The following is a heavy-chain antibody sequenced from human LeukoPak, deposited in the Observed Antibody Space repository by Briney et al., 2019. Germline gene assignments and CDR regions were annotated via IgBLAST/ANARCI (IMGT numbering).Heavy chain of an antibody. Sequence: ASVTVSFKASGYTFIGYYMHWVRQAPGQGLEWMGWSNSNSGGTNYPQNFQGRVTMTRDTSISTAYMDLSRLRSDDTAVYYCARGIYSYSTPFDCWGQGTLVTVSS. CDR2: SNSNSGGT. V-gene: IGHV1-2*02. CDR1: GYTFIGYY. D-gene: IGHD5-18*01. J-gene: IGHJ4*02. CDR3: ARGIYSYSTPFDC.